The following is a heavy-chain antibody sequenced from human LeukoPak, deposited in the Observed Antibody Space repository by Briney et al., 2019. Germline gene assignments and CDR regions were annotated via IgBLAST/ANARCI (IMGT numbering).Heavy chain of an antibody. J-gene: IGHJ4*02. CDR3: AHRLLSPTPGGDYVWY. CDR2: IYWNDDK. CDR1: GFSLSTSGVG. D-gene: IGHD3-16*01. V-gene: IGHV2-5*01. Sequence: SGPTLVKPTQTLTLTCTFSGFSLSTSGVGVGWIRQPPGKALEWLALIYWNDDKRYSPSLKSRLTITKDTSKNQVVLTMTNMDPVDTATYYCAHRLLSPTPGGDYVWYWGQGTLVTVSS.